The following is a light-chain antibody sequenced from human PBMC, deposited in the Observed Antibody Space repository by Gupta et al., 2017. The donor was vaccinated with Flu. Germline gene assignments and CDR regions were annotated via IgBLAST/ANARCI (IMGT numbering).Light chain of an antibody. Sequence: SSELTQDPAVSVALGHTVRITCQGDSLRNSYASWYQPKPGQAPVLVIYAKNIRPSGIPDRFSGSSSGNTASLTITGAQAEDEADYYCNPRDSTDNHQAVFGGGTKLTVL. J-gene: IGLJ2*01. CDR2: AKN. CDR1: SLRNSY. V-gene: IGLV3-19*01. CDR3: NPRDSTDNHQAV.